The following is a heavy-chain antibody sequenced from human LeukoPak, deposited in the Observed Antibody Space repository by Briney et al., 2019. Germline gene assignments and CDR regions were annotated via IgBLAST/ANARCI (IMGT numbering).Heavy chain of an antibody. CDR1: GGSISSYY. D-gene: IGHD5-12*01. CDR3: ARVGFKRGYSGYDPFDY. CDR2: IYYSGST. V-gene: IGHV4-59*01. Sequence: SETLSLTCTVSGGSISSYYWSWIRQPPGKGLEWIGYIYYSGSTNYNPSLKSRVTISVDTSKNQFSLKLSSVTAADTAVYYCARVGFKRGYSGYDPFDYWGQGTLVTVSS. J-gene: IGHJ4*02.